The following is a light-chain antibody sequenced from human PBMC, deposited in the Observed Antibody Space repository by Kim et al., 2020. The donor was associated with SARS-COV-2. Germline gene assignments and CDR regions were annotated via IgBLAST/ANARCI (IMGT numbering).Light chain of an antibody. V-gene: IGLV1-47*01. CDR2: RNN. CDR3: ATWDDGLSGWV. CDR1: SSNIGNNY. J-gene: IGLJ3*02. Sequence: GQRVTISCSGSSSNIGNNYVSWYHQLPGTAPKLLIYRNNQRPSGVPDRFSGSKSGTSASLAISGLRSEDEADYYCATWDDGLSGWVFGGGTQLTVL.